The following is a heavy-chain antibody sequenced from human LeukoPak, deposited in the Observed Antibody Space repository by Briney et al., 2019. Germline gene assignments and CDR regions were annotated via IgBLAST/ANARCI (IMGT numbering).Heavy chain of an antibody. J-gene: IGHJ4*02. CDR1: GFTFSSYA. Sequence: PGGSLRLSCAASGFTFSSYAMRWVRQAPGKGLQYVSGISSNGGSTYYANSVKGRFTISRDNSKNTLYLHMGSLRAEDMAVYYCARVRTYSSGYYYFDYWGQGTLVTVSS. V-gene: IGHV3-64*01. CDR2: ISSNGGST. CDR3: ARVRTYSSGYYYFDY. D-gene: IGHD3-22*01.